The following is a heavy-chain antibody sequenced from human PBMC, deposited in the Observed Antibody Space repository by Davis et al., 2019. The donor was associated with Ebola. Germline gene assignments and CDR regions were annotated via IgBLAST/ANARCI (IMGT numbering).Heavy chain of an antibody. Sequence: AASVKVSCKASGYTFTSYAMHWVRQAPGQRFEWMGWINAGNGNTKYSQKFQGRVTITRDTSASTAYMELSSLRSEDTAVYYCARDLLGATGGPGYWGQGTLVTVSS. J-gene: IGHJ4*02. D-gene: IGHD1-26*01. CDR3: ARDLLGATGGPGY. CDR2: INAGNGNT. V-gene: IGHV1-3*01. CDR1: GYTFTSYA.